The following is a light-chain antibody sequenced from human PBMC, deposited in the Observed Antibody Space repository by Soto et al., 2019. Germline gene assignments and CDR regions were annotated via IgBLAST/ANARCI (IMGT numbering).Light chain of an antibody. CDR2: AAS. V-gene: IGKV1-27*01. CDR1: QGINKY. J-gene: IGKJ1*01. Sequence: DIQMTQSPSSLSASVGDRVTITCRASQGINKYLAWYQQRPGKVPKLLIYAASTLQSGVPSRFSGSVSGTDFTLTISSLQPEDVATYYCQKYNNVPWTFGQGTKVDIK. CDR3: QKYNNVPWT.